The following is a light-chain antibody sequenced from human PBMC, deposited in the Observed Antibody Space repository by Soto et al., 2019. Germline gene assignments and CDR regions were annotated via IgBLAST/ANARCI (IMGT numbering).Light chain of an antibody. CDR1: RSIINC. Sequence: DIQLTQSPSTLSASVGDRVTITCRASRSIINCLAWYQQKSGKGPKLLIYKASNLQTGVPSRFSGSGYGTEFTLTISSLQPDDVATYYCQQYSDHWTFGQGTKVDIK. CDR2: KAS. CDR3: QQYSDHWT. V-gene: IGKV1-5*03. J-gene: IGKJ1*01.